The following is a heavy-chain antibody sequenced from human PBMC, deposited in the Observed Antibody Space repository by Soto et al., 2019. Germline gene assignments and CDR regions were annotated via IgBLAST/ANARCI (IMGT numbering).Heavy chain of an antibody. J-gene: IGHJ6*02. V-gene: IGHV1-69*12. CDR1: GGTFSSYA. D-gene: IGHD1-7*01. CDR2: IIPIFGTA. Sequence: QVQLVQSGAEVKKPGSSVKVSCKASGGTFSSYAISWVRQAPGQGLEWMGGIIPIFGTANYAQKFQGRVTITADESTSTDSMELSSLRSEDTAVYYCAGPPELTRIYYYYGMDVWGQGTTVTVSS. CDR3: AGPPELTRIYYYYGMDV.